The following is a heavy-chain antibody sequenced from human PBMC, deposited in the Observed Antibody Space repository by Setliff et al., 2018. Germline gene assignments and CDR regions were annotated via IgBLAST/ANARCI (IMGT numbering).Heavy chain of an antibody. V-gene: IGHV4-38-2*02. D-gene: IGHD2-21*01. CDR1: GYSISSGHF. CDR2: FFHTGNT. CDR3: AKEYVVIQFVTNVHNHYGMDV. J-gene: IGHJ6*02. Sequence: PSETLSLTCGVSGYSISSGHFWGWIRQPPGKGLEWLGSFFHTGNTYYNPSLEGRVTISVDTSNNQFSLKLSSVTAADTAVYYCAKEYVVIQFVTNVHNHYGMDVWGQGTTVTVSS.